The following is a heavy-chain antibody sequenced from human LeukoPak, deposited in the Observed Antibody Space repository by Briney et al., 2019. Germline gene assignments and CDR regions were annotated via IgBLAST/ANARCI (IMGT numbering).Heavy chain of an antibody. D-gene: IGHD1-26*01. J-gene: IGHJ4*02. CDR1: GFTFSSYW. CDR2: INSDGSST. Sequence: GGSLRLSCAASGFTFSSYWMHWVRHAPGKGLVWVSRINSDGSSTSYADSVKGRFSISRDNAKNTLYLQMDSLRAEDTAMYYCARGTGSYYSLGYWGQGTLVTVSS. V-gene: IGHV3-74*01. CDR3: ARGTGSYYSLGY.